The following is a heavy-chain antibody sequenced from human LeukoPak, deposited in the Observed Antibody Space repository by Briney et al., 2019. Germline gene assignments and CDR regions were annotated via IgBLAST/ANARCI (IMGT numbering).Heavy chain of an antibody. CDR2: ITGSGGTT. V-gene: IGHV3-23*01. CDR1: GFAFSNYG. D-gene: IGHD1-1*01. CDR3: ARGKYPDNDDYMDV. J-gene: IGHJ6*03. Sequence: PGGTLRLSCAASGFAFSNYGMNWVRQAPGKGLEWVSGITGSGGTTYYADSVKGRFTISRDNSKNTLYLQMNSLRAEDTALYYCARGKYPDNDDYMDVWGKGTTVIVSS.